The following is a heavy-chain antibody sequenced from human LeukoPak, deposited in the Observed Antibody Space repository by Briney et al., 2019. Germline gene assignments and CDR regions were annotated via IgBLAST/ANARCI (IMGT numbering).Heavy chain of an antibody. D-gene: IGHD3-9*01. V-gene: IGHV1-18*01. J-gene: IGHJ3*02. Sequence: WASVKVACKAAGYSLITYGISWVRHAPGQGLEWMGWISAYKGNTNYAQKLQGRVTVTTDTSTNTAYMELRSLRSDDTAVYYCARERKSSYDTLTGYYKSDAFDIWGQGTMVTVSS. CDR2: ISAYKGNT. CDR3: ARERKSSYDTLTGYYKSDAFDI. CDR1: GYSLITYG.